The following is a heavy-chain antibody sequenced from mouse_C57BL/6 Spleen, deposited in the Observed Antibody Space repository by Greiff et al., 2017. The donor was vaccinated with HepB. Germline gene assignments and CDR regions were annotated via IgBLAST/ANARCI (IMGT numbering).Heavy chain of an antibody. Sequence: VKLQESGPGLVAPSQSLSITCTVSGFSLTSYAISWVRQPPGKGLEWLGVIWTGGGTNYNSALKSRLSISKDNSKSQVFLKMNSLQTDDTARYYCARNEAAYYSKSYSMDYWGQGTSVTVSS. CDR1: GFSLTSYA. V-gene: IGHV2-9-1*01. J-gene: IGHJ4*01. CDR3: ARNEAAYYSKSYSMDY. CDR2: IWTGGGT. D-gene: IGHD2-5*01.